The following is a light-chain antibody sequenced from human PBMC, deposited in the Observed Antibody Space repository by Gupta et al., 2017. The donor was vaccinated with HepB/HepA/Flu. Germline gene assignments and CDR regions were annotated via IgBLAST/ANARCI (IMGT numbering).Light chain of an antibody. Sequence: QSALTQPPSVSGSPGQSVTISCTGTSSDVGSYNRVSCYQQSPGTAPKLMIYEVSHRPSGFPDRFSGSTSGNAASLTISGHQAEDEAYYYCSSYTSSSNVVFGGGTKLTVL. J-gene: IGLJ2*01. V-gene: IGLV2-18*02. CDR2: EVS. CDR3: SSYTSSSNVV. CDR1: SSDVGSYNR.